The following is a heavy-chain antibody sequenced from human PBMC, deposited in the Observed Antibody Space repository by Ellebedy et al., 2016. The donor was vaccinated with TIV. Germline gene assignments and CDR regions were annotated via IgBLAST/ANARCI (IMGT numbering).Heavy chain of an antibody. J-gene: IGHJ2*01. CDR2: IAVYNGHT. D-gene: IGHD3-10*01. V-gene: IGHV1-18*01. Sequence: ASVKVSCXVSGYTLTRYGMSWVRQAAGQGLEWMGWIAVYNGHTKYAQKFQDRVVMTTETATSTVYMELRSLRSDDTAVYYCARSRLGGGHWYFDFWGRGTLVTVSS. CDR1: GYTLTRYG. CDR3: ARSRLGGGHWYFDF.